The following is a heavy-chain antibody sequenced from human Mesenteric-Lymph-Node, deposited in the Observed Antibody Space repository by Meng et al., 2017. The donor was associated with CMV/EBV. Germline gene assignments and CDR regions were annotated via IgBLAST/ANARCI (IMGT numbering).Heavy chain of an antibody. V-gene: IGHV3-53*01. D-gene: IGHD2-2*01. J-gene: IGHJ4*02. CDR3: ARDSDRFVVVPAAILGY. CDR2: IYTGGDT. CDR1: GFTVSGHY. Sequence: GESLKISCAASGFTVSGHYMNWVRQAPGKGLEWVSVIYTGGDTYYADSVKGRFTISRDNAKNSLYLQMNSLRAEDTAVYYCARDSDRFVVVPAAILGYWGQGTLVTVSS.